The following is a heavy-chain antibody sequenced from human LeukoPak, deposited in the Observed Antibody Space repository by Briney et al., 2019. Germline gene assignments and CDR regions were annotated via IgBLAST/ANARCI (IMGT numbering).Heavy chain of an antibody. J-gene: IGHJ4*02. Sequence: PSETLSLTCTVSDGSISSSSYYWGWIRQPPGKGLEWIGNIYYSGSTYYNPSLKSRVTISVDTSKNQFSLKLSSVTAADTAVYYCARVWFGELSFDYWGQGTLVTVSS. CDR2: IYYSGST. CDR1: DGSISSSSYY. V-gene: IGHV4-39*07. D-gene: IGHD3-10*01. CDR3: ARVWFGELSFDY.